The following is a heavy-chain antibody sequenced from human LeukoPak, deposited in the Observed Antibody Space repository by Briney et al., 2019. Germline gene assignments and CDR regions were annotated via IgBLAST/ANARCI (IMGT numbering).Heavy chain of an antibody. Sequence: ASVKVSCQSSGYTFTSHRISGVRQAPGQGLQWVGWTSANNGSTIYAQNVQGRISMTTDTSTNTAFMELRNLRSDDTAVYYCARDVVFWDDYWTGPFHFWGQGTLVTVSS. CDR2: TSANNGST. J-gene: IGHJ3*01. CDR1: GYTFTSHR. V-gene: IGHV1-18*01. D-gene: IGHD3/OR15-3a*01. CDR3: ARDVVFWDDYWTGPFHF.